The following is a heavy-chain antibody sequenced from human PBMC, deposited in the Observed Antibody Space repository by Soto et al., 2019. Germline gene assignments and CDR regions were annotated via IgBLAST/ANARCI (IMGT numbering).Heavy chain of an antibody. CDR2: ISGSGGST. V-gene: IGHV3-23*01. Sequence: EVQLLECGGGLVQPGGSLRLACAASGFTFSSYAMSWVRQAPGKGLEWVSGISGSGGSTYYADSVKGRFTISRDNSKNTLYLQMNSLRAEDTAVYYCVKGRLAALFDPWGQGTLVIVSS. CDR3: VKGRLAALFDP. J-gene: IGHJ5*02. CDR1: GFTFSSYA.